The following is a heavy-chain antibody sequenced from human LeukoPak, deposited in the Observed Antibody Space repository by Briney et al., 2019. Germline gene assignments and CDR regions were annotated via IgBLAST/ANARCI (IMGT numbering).Heavy chain of an antibody. J-gene: IGHJ2*01. Sequence: PGGSLRLPCAASGFTFSIYWMTWVRQAPGKGLEWVANIKPDGSWKSYVDSVKGRFIISRDNAKKSLYMEMNSLRAEDTAVYYCASPLVESSGNVHFGLWGRGTLVTVSS. D-gene: IGHD4-23*01. V-gene: IGHV3-7*05. CDR3: ASPLVESSGNVHFGL. CDR2: IKPDGSWK. CDR1: GFTFSIYW.